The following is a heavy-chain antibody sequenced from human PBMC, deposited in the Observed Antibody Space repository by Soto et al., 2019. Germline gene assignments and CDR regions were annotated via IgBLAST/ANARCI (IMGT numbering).Heavy chain of an antibody. Sequence: ASVKVSCKASGYTFTSYGISWVRQAPGQGLEWMGWISAYNGNTNYAQKLQGRVTMTTDTSTSTAYMELRSLRSDDTAVYYCARDSSLDTAMANGSGYVDDYYYGMDVWGQGTTVTVSS. CDR3: ARDSSLDTAMANGSGYVDDYYYGMDV. J-gene: IGHJ6*02. CDR2: ISAYNGNT. D-gene: IGHD5-18*01. CDR1: GYTFTSYG. V-gene: IGHV1-18*01.